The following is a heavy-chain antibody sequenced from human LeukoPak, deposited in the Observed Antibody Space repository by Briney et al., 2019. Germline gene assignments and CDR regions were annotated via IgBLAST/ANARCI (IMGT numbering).Heavy chain of an antibody. D-gene: IGHD6-13*01. Sequence: GGSLRLSCAASGFTFSSYGMHWVRQAPGKGLEWVAVISYDGSNKYYADSVKGRFTISRDNSKNTLYLQMNSLRLEDTAVYYCGRVHSSSWYCCSDYWGQGTLVTVSS. CDR2: ISYDGSNK. CDR1: GFTFSSYG. CDR3: GRVHSSSWYCCSDY. J-gene: IGHJ4*02. V-gene: IGHV3-30*03.